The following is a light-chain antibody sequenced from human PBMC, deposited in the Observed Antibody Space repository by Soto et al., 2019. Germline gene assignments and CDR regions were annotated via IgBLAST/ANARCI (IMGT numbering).Light chain of an antibody. J-gene: IGKJ1*01. Sequence: DIPMTQSPSALSVSVGDRVTITCRASQSIKTWLAWYQRKPGRAPNLLIYDASSLQSGVPSRFSGSGSGTEFTLTISSLQPDDSATYYCQQYESYSWTFGQGTKVEIK. CDR1: QSIKTW. CDR3: QQYESYSWT. CDR2: DAS. V-gene: IGKV1-5*01.